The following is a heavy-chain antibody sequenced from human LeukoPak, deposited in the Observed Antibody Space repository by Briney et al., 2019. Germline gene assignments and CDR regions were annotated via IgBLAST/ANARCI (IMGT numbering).Heavy chain of an antibody. CDR1: GGSVSSGSYY. D-gene: IGHD6-6*01. J-gene: IGHJ6*02. V-gene: IGHV4-31*03. CDR3: ARGGSSVLVRYYGMDV. CDR2: IYYSGST. Sequence: PSETLSLTCTVSGGSVSSGSYYWSWIRQHPGKGLEWIGYIYYSGSTYYNPSLKSRVTISVDTSKNQFSLKLSSVTAADTAVYYCARGGSSVLVRYYGMDVWGQGTTVTVSS.